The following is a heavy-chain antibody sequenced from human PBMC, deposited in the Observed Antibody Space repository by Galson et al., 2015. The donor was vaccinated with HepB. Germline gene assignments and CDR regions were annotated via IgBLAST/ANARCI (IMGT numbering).Heavy chain of an antibody. D-gene: IGHD2-2*02. CDR1: GFTFSTYS. J-gene: IGHJ4*02. CDR2: ISGSGELT. CDR3: VTGGSARYCNSSSCYK. V-gene: IGHV3-23*01. Sequence: SLRLSCAASGFTFSTYSMSWVRQAPGKGLEWISVISGSGELTEYADSVNGRFTISRDNSKNTLHLQMNSLRAEDTARYYCVTGGSARYCNSSSCYKWGQGTPVTVSS.